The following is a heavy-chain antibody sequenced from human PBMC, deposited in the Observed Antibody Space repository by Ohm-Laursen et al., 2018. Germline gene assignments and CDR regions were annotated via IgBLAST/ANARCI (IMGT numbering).Heavy chain of an antibody. D-gene: IGHD4-11*01. J-gene: IGHJ3*01. CDR1: GFSFSSYA. Sequence: GSLRLSCTASGFSFSSYAVTWVRQAPGKGLEWVSAIGGDDRTHYADSVKGRFTISKDKSKNMLYLQMNSLRAEDTAVYHCASRRIVTMDRGAFNAWGQGTMVTVSS. CDR2: IGGDDRT. V-gene: IGHV3-23*01. CDR3: ASRRIVTMDRGAFNA.